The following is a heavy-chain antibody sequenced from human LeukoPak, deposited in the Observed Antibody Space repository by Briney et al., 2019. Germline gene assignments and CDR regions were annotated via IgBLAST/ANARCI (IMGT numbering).Heavy chain of an antibody. Sequence: SQTLSLTCTVSGVSISSGGYYWSWLRQRPGKGLEWSGYIYYSGRTYYNPSLKSRVTISVDTSKNQFSLKLSSVTAADTAVYYCASAYYYGSSWFDPWGQGTLVTVSS. V-gene: IGHV4-31*03. CDR1: GVSISSGGYY. CDR3: ASAYYYGSSWFDP. D-gene: IGHD3-10*01. CDR2: IYYSGRT. J-gene: IGHJ5*02.